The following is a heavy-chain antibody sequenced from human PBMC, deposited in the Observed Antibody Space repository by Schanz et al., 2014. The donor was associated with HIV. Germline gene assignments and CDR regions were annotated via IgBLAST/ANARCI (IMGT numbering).Heavy chain of an antibody. CDR1: GGTFGSYA. V-gene: IGHV1-69*01. CDR3: ARDPGATVMYNWFDP. CDR2: FITIFRTA. J-gene: IGHJ5*02. D-gene: IGHD4-17*01. Sequence: QVQLVQSGAEVRKPGSSVKVSCKASGGTFGSYAISWVRQAPGQGLEWMGGFITIFRTANYAQKFQDRVTITADETTSTAYMELSSLRFEDTAVYYCARDPGATVMYNWFDPWGQGTLVTVSS.